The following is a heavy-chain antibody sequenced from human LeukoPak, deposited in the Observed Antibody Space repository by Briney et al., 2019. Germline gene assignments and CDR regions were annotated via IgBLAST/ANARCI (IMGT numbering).Heavy chain of an antibody. Sequence: GGSLRLSCAASGFTFSSYAMSWIRQAPGKGLEWVSGISGSGGSTYYADSVKGRFTISRDNSKNTLYLQMNSLRAEDTAVYYCAKVGAAAYYYYYMDVWGKGTTVTVSS. D-gene: IGHD6-13*01. V-gene: IGHV3-23*01. CDR3: AKVGAAAYYYYYMDV. CDR1: GFTFSSYA. J-gene: IGHJ6*03. CDR2: ISGSGGST.